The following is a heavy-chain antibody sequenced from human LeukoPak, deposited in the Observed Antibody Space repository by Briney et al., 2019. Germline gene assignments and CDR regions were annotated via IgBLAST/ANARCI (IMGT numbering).Heavy chain of an antibody. D-gene: IGHD6-13*01. Sequence: GGSLRLSCAASGFTFSDYNMNWVRQAPGKGLEWVAYITISTGIIYYADSVKGRFTISRDNAKNSLYLQMNSLRAEDTAVYYCARETSYSSSWTVFDYWGQGTLVTVSS. CDR1: GFTFSDYN. J-gene: IGHJ4*02. V-gene: IGHV3-48*01. CDR2: ITISTGII. CDR3: ARETSYSSSWTVFDY.